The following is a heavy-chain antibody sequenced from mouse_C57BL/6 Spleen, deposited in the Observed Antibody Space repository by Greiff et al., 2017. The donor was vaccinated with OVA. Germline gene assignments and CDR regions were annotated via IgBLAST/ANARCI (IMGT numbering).Heavy chain of an antibody. CDR1: GYTFTSYW. CDR3: ARGGVYYGSYYFDY. J-gene: IGHJ2*01. Sequence: QVQLKQPGAELVKPGASVKLSCKASGYTFTSYWMHWVKQRPGQGLEWIGMIHPNRGSTNYNEKFKSQATLTVDKSSSTAYMQLSSLTSEDSAVYYCARGGVYYGSYYFDYWGQGTTLTVSS. V-gene: IGHV1-64*01. D-gene: IGHD1-1*01. CDR2: IHPNRGST.